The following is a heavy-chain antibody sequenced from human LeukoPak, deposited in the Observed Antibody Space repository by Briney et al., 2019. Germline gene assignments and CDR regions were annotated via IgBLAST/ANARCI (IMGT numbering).Heavy chain of an antibody. Sequence: SETLSLTCTVSAGSISSSSYYWGSIRQPPGKGLEWIASIYYSGSTYYNPSLKSRVTISVDTSKNQFSLKLSSVTAADTAVYYCARDRAVTTSLDYYYYYMDVWGKGTTVTVSS. CDR1: AGSISSSSYY. J-gene: IGHJ6*03. D-gene: IGHD4-17*01. CDR2: IYYSGST. V-gene: IGHV4-39*07. CDR3: ARDRAVTTSLDYYYYYMDV.